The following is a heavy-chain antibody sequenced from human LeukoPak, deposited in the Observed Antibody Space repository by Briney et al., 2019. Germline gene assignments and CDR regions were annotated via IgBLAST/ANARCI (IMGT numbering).Heavy chain of an antibody. D-gene: IGHD6-6*01. Sequence: GGSLRLSCAASGFTFSSYSMNWVRQAPGKGLEWVSSISSSSSYIYYADSVKGRFTISRDNAKSSLYLQMNSLRAEDTAVYYCARGLVWDWFDPWGQGTLVTVSS. J-gene: IGHJ5*02. V-gene: IGHV3-21*01. CDR3: ARGLVWDWFDP. CDR2: ISSSSSYI. CDR1: GFTFSSYS.